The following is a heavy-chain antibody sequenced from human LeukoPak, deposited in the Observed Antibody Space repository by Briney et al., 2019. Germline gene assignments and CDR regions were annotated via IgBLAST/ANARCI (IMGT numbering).Heavy chain of an antibody. Sequence: GGSLRLSCAASGFSFTSFEMNWVRQAPGKGLEWVSYISSSDATMYYADSVKGRFTISRDNAKNSLYLQMNSLRAEDTAVYYCARDPYCSSTSCYSSGAADYWGQGTLVTVSS. V-gene: IGHV3-48*03. D-gene: IGHD2-2*01. J-gene: IGHJ4*02. CDR1: GFSFTSFE. CDR3: ARDPYCSSTSCYSSGAADY. CDR2: ISSSDATM.